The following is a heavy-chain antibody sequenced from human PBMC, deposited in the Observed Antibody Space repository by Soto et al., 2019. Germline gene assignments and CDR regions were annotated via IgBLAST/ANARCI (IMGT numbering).Heavy chain of an antibody. CDR1: GYTCTSYG. D-gene: IGHD6-13*01. J-gene: IGHJ6*02. Sequence: ASVKVSCKASGYTCTSYGISWVRQAPGQGLEWMGWISAYNGNTNYAQKLRGRVTMTTDTSTSTAYMELRSLRSDDTAVYYCARDSPLPRTIAAGQYYYYGMDVWGQGTTVTVSS. CDR2: ISAYNGNT. V-gene: IGHV1-18*04. CDR3: ARDSPLPRTIAAGQYYYYGMDV.